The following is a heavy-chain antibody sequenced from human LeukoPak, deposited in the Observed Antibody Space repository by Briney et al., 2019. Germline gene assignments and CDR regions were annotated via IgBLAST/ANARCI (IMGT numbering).Heavy chain of an antibody. V-gene: IGHV1-24*01. D-gene: IGHD2-2*01. Sequence: ASVKVSCKASGGTFSSYAISWVRQAPGKGLEWMGGFDPEDGETIYAQKFQGRVTMTEDTSTDTAYMELSSLRSEDTAVYYCATLGSVVVPAATPNWYSSSRNWFDPWGQGTLVTVSS. CDR2: FDPEDGET. CDR3: ATLGSVVVPAATPNWYSSSRNWFDP. CDR1: GGTFSSYA. J-gene: IGHJ5*02.